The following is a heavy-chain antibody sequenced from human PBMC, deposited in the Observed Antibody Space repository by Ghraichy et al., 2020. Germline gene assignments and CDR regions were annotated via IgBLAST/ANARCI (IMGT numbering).Heavy chain of an antibody. CDR3: VKDPPTTVTTTDY. V-gene: IGHV3-23*01. CDR1: GFPFSNYV. D-gene: IGHD4-17*01. CDR2: IVGSGANT. Sequence: GGSLRLSCTASGFPFSNYVMNWVRQAPGKGLGWVSGIVGSGANTYYADSVMGRFTISRANSKNTLYLQMNSLRADDTAVYYCVKDPPTTVTTTDYWGQGTLVTVSS. J-gene: IGHJ4*02.